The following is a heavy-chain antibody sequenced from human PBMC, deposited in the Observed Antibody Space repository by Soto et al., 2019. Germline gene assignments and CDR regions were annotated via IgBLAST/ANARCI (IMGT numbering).Heavy chain of an antibody. CDR1: GYSVTSYW. D-gene: IGHD3-22*01. V-gene: IGHV5-10-1*01. CDR3: ARHDSSGYYYDAFDI. J-gene: IGHJ3*02. CDR2: IDPSDSYT. Sequence: GESLKISCKGSGYSVTSYWISWVRQMPGKGLEWMGRIDPSDSYTNYSPSFQGHVTISADKSISTAYLQWSSLKASDTAMYYCARHDSSGYYYDAFDIWGQGTMVTVSS.